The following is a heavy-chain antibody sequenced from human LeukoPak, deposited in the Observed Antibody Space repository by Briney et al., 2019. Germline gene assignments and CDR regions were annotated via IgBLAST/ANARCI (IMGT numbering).Heavy chain of an antibody. V-gene: IGHV4-39*01. Sequence: SETLSLTCTVSGGALSRTSYYWGWVRQPPGKGLEWVGNVFDSGSTHYNPSLKSRVTISVDTSKNQFSLRLSSVTAADTAVYYCARHTHPGHSGYENAFDIWGQGTMVTVSS. CDR2: VFDSGST. D-gene: IGHD5-12*01. CDR1: GGALSRTSYY. J-gene: IGHJ3*02. CDR3: ARHTHPGHSGYENAFDI.